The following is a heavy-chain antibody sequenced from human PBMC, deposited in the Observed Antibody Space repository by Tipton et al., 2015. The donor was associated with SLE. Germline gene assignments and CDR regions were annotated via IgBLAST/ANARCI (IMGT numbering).Heavy chain of an antibody. Sequence: TLSLTCTVSGGSISSHYWSWIRQPPGKGLEWIGYIYYSGSTNYNPSLKSRVTISVDTSKNQFSLKLSSVTAADTAVYYCARSGRGVVQFDYWGQGTLVTVSS. CDR2: IYYSGST. D-gene: IGHD3-3*01. CDR1: GGSISSHY. J-gene: IGHJ4*02. V-gene: IGHV4-59*11. CDR3: ARSGRGVVQFDY.